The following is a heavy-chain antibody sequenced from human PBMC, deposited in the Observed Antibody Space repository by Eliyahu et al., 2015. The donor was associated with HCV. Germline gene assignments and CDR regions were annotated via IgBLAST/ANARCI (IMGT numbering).Heavy chain of an antibody. CDR1: GFTXSXAW. Sequence: EVQLVESGGGLVKPGGSLRLSCAASGFTXSXAWXSWVRQAPGKGLGWVGRIKGKTDGGTTDYAAPVKGRFTISRDDSKNTLYLEMNSLKTEDTAVYFCTTDSRGLAAAYYFDYWGQGTLVTVSS. D-gene: IGHD6-13*01. CDR3: TTDSRGLAAAYYFDY. J-gene: IGHJ4*02. V-gene: IGHV3-15*01. CDR2: IKGKTDGGTT.